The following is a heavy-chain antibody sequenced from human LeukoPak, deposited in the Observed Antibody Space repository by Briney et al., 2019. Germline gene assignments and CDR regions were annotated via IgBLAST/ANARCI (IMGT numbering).Heavy chain of an antibody. V-gene: IGHV1-69*05. CDR3: ARDKGMVRGYYMDV. CDR2: IIPIFGTA. CDR1: GGTFSSYA. Sequence: SVKVSCKASGGTFSSYAISWVRQAPGQGLEWMGGIIPIFGTANYAQKFQGRVTITTAESTSTAYMQLSSLRSEDTAVYYCARDKGMVRGYYMDVWGKGTTVTVSS. D-gene: IGHD3-10*01. J-gene: IGHJ6*03.